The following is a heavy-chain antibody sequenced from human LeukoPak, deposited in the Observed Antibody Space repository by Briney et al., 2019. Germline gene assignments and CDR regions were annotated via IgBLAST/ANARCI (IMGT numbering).Heavy chain of an antibody. V-gene: IGHV3-43D*04. D-gene: IGHD2-2*01. CDR1: GFTLDDYA. Sequence: GGSLRLSCAASGFTLDDYAMHWVRPAPAKGLEWVSLINWDGGSTYYADSVKGRFTISRDNSNNSLYLQMNSLRAEDTALYYCAKDMGPADYYYYYMDVWGKGTTVTVSS. CDR3: AKDMGPADYYYYYMDV. CDR2: INWDGGST. J-gene: IGHJ6*03.